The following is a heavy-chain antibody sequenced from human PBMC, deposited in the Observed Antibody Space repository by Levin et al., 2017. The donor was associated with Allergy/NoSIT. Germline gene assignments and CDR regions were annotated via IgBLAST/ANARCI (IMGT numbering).Heavy chain of an antibody. Sequence: GESLKISCKASGYTFTSYGISWVRQAPGQGLEWMGWISAYNGNTNYAQKLQGRVTMTTDTSTSTAYMELRSLRSDDTAVYYCARTTVTTSGWFDPWGQGTLVTVSS. J-gene: IGHJ5*02. CDR2: ISAYNGNT. D-gene: IGHD4-11*01. V-gene: IGHV1-18*01. CDR1: GYTFTSYG. CDR3: ARTTVTTSGWFDP.